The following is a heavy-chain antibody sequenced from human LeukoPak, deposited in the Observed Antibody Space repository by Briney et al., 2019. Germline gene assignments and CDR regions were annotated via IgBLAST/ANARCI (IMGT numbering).Heavy chain of an antibody. CDR2: INTNTGNP. J-gene: IGHJ4*02. D-gene: IGHD1-1*01. CDR1: GYTFTSYA. V-gene: IGHV7-4-1*01. Sequence: ASVKVSCKASGYTFTSYAMNWVRQAPGQGLEWMGWINTNTGNPTYAQGFTGRFVFSLDTSVSTAYLQMHSLTVEDTAMYYCAKDYNAFDFWGQGTLVTVSS. CDR3: AKDYNAFDF.